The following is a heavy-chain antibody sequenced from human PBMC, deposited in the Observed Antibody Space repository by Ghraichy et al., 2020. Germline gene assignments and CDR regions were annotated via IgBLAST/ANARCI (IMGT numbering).Heavy chain of an antibody. CDR2: ISGSGGTI. Sequence: GGSLRLSCEASGFTFSRYAMSWVRQAPGKGLEWISGISGSGGTIYYADSVKGRFTISRDKSRNTVDLQLSSLGAADTAMYYCAKAAGDQWFFDVWGRGTLVTVSS. CDR1: GFTFSRYA. D-gene: IGHD7-27*01. J-gene: IGHJ2*01. V-gene: IGHV3-23*01. CDR3: AKAAGDQWFFDV.